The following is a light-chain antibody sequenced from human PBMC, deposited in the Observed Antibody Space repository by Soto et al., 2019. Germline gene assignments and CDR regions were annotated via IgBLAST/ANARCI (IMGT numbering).Light chain of an antibody. CDR3: QQYGSTPPT. Sequence: EIVLTQSPGTLSLSPGERATLSCRASQSVTSSYLAWYQRKPGQAPRLLIFAASTSATGIPDRFSGSGSGTDVTLTISRLEPEDFALYYCQQYGSTPPTFGQGTKVEIK. CDR2: AAS. V-gene: IGKV3-20*01. J-gene: IGKJ2*01. CDR1: QSVTSSY.